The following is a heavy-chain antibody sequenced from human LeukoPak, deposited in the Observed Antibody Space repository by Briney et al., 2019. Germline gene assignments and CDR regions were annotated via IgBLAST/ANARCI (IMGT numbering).Heavy chain of an antibody. CDR2: IYYSGST. V-gene: IGHV4-59*01. D-gene: IGHD3-10*01. CDR1: RGSIDNYY. J-gene: IGHJ5*02. Sequence: KPSETLSLTCTVSRGSIDNYYWSWIRQPPGKGLEWIGYIYYSGSTNYNPSLKSRVTISVDTSKNQFSLKLSSVTATDTAVYYCARDLDGSATNWFDPWGQGTLVTVSS. CDR3: ARDLDGSATNWFDP.